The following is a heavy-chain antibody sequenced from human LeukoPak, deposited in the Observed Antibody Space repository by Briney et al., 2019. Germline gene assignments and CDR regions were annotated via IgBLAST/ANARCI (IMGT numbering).Heavy chain of an antibody. Sequence: PGGSLRLSCAASGFTFSSYAMNWVRQAPGKGLEWVANIKQDGSEKYYVDSVKGRFTISRDNAKNSLYLQMNSLRAEDTAVYYCARDGELPELLRVLNYFDYWGQGTLVTVSS. V-gene: IGHV3-7*01. CDR3: ARDGELPELLRVLNYFDY. D-gene: IGHD1-26*01. J-gene: IGHJ4*02. CDR2: IKQDGSEK. CDR1: GFTFSSYA.